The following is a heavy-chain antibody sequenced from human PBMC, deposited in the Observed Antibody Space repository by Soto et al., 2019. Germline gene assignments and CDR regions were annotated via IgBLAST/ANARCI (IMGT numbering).Heavy chain of an antibody. V-gene: IGHV1-58*02. Sequence: GASVKVSCKASGFTFTSSAMQWVRQARGQRLEWIGWIVVGSGNTNYAQKFQERVTITRDMSTSTAYMELSSLRSEDTAVYYCAREHFDWPELFYYYGMDVWGQGTTVTVSS. CDR3: AREHFDWPELFYYYGMDV. CDR1: GFTFTSSA. J-gene: IGHJ6*02. CDR2: IVVGSGNT. D-gene: IGHD3-9*01.